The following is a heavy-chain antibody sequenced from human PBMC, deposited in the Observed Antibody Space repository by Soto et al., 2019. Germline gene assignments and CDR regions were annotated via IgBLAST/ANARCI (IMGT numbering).Heavy chain of an antibody. D-gene: IGHD3-9*01. CDR1: GFTFSSYA. J-gene: IGHJ6*02. CDR3: ARDKEYYDILTGYYYYGMDV. Sequence: QVQLVESGGGVVQPGRSLRLSCAASGFTFSSYAMHWVRQAPGKGLEWVAVISYDGSNKYYADSVKGRFTISRDNSKNTLYLQMNSLRAEDTAVYYCARDKEYYDILTGYYYYGMDVWGQGTTVTVSS. V-gene: IGHV3-30-3*01. CDR2: ISYDGSNK.